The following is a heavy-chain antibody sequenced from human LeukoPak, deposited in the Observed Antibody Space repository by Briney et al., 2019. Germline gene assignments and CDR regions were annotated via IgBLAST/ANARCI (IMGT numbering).Heavy chain of an antibody. J-gene: IGHJ6*02. D-gene: IGHD2-15*01. CDR2: SNK. V-gene: IGHV3-30-3*01. CDR3: ARGPKRGIVVVVAASLAGMDA. Sequence: SNKYYADSVKGRFTISRVNSTNTLYLQMNSLRAEDTAVYYCARGPKRGIVVVVAASLAGMDAWGQGTTVTVSS.